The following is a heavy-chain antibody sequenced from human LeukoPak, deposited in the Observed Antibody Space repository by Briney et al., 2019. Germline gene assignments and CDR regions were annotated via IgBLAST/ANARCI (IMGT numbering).Heavy chain of an antibody. D-gene: IGHD3-22*01. Sequence: GGSLRLSCAASGFTFSSYWMHWDRQAPGKGLVWVSRINSDGSSTSYADSVKGRFTISRDNAKNTLYLQMNSLRAEDTAVYYCARVSDSSGYYLNWFDPWGQGTLVTVSS. J-gene: IGHJ5*02. CDR1: GFTFSSYW. CDR2: INSDGSST. CDR3: ARVSDSSGYYLNWFDP. V-gene: IGHV3-74*01.